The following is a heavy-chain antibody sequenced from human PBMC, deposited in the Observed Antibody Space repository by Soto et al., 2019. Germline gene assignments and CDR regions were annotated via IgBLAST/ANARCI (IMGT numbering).Heavy chain of an antibody. CDR3: ARGRLGFYYMDV. CDR2: IYHSGNT. Sequence: ASETLSLTCTVSGGSISSYYWSWIRQPPGKGLEWIGYIYHSGNTNYNPSLKSRVTISVDTSKSQFSLRLSSVTAADTAVYYCARGRLGFYYMDVWGKGTTVTVSS. D-gene: IGHD3-9*01. CDR1: GGSISSYY. J-gene: IGHJ6*03. V-gene: IGHV4-59*01.